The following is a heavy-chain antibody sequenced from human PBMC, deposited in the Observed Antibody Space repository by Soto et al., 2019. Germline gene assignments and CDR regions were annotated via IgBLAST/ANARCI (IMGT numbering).Heavy chain of an antibody. V-gene: IGHV3-23*01. CDR3: TTDPRPSYDFWSGYYTTEYYYYGMDV. CDR2: ISGSGDST. J-gene: IGHJ6*02. Sequence: GGSLRLSCAASGFTFSSYAMSWVRQAPGKGLEWVSVISGSGDSTYYADSVRGRFTISRDNSKNTLYLQMNSLKTEDTAVYYCTTDPRPSYDFWSGYYTTEYYYYGMDVWGQGTTVTVSS. CDR1: GFTFSSYA. D-gene: IGHD3-3*01.